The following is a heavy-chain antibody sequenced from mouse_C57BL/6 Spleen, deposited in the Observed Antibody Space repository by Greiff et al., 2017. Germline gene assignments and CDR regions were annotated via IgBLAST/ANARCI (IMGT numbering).Heavy chain of an antibody. Sequence: EVQLQQSGPELVKPGASVKISCKASGYTFTDYYMNWVKQSHGKSLEWIGDINPNNGGTSYNQKFKGKATLTVDKSSSTAYMELRSLTSEDSAVYYCAGGGNLTGTGYYFDYWGQGTTLTVSS. J-gene: IGHJ2*01. CDR1: GYTFTDYY. CDR3: AGGGNLTGTGYYFDY. V-gene: IGHV1-26*01. D-gene: IGHD4-1*01. CDR2: INPNNGGT.